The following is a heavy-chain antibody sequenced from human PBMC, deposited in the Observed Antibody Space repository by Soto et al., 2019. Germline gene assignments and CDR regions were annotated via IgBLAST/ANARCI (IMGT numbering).Heavy chain of an antibody. J-gene: IGHJ5*02. V-gene: IGHV2-5*02. CDR2: IYWDDDK. Sequence: QITLKESGPTLVKPTQTLTLTCTFSGFSLSTNGMGVCRIRQAPGTSLEWLALIYWDDDKRYSPALKSRITITKDTSENQVALMSTHMDPVDTATYYCAHRRTTTDICTMYPDWFDPWGPGIVVTVSP. CDR3: AHRRTTTDICTMYPDWFDP. CDR1: GFSLSTNGMG. D-gene: IGHD2-8*01.